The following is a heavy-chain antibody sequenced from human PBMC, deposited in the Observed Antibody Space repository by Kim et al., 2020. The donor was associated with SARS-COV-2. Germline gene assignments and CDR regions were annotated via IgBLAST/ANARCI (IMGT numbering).Heavy chain of an antibody. Sequence: TTYNTSLKSRVTRTVDTSKNQFSLTLSSVTAAATAVYYCARDLRSGPIDYWGQGTLVTVSS. D-gene: IGHD3-10*01. V-gene: IGHV4-34*09. CDR3: ARDLRSGPIDY. J-gene: IGHJ4*02. CDR2: T.